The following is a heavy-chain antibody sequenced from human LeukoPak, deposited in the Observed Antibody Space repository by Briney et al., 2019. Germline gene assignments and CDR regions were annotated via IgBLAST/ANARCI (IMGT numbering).Heavy chain of an antibody. CDR2: IKEDGTEK. J-gene: IGHJ4*02. CDR3: ARQYSDSSGSHFDH. D-gene: IGHD3-22*01. CDR1: GFTFSSYG. Sequence: PGRSLRLSCAASGFTFSSYGMHWVRQAPGKGLEWVANIKEDGTEKDYVDSVKGRFTISRDNAMHSLFLQVNSLRAEDTAVYYCARQYSDSSGSHFDHWGQGTLVTVSS. V-gene: IGHV3-7*04.